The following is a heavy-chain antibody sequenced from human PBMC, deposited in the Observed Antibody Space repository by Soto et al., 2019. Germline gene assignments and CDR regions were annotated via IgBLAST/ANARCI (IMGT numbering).Heavy chain of an antibody. CDR1: GGSISSYY. CDR3: ARHARANSFDY. Sequence: SETLSLTCTVSGGSISSYYWSWIRQPPGKGLEWIGYIYYSGSTNYNPSLKSRVTISVDTSKNQFSLKLSSVTAADTAVYYCARHARANSFDYWGQGTLVTVSS. CDR2: IYYSGST. V-gene: IGHV4-59*08. D-gene: IGHD4-4*01. J-gene: IGHJ4*02.